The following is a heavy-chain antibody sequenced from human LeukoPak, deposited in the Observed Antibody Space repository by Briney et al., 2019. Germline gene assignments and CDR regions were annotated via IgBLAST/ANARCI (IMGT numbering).Heavy chain of an antibody. V-gene: IGHV1-8*01. CDR1: GYTFTSYD. Sequence: ASVKVSCKASGYTFTSYDINWVRQATGQGLGWMGWMNPNSGNTGYAQKFQGRVTMTRNTSISTAYMELSSLRSEDTAVYYCARSITIFGVAIGYWGQGTLVTVSS. D-gene: IGHD3-3*01. CDR2: MNPNSGNT. CDR3: ARSITIFGVAIGY. J-gene: IGHJ4*02.